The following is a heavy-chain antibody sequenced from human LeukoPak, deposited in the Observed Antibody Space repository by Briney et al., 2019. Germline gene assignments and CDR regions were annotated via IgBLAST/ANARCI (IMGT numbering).Heavy chain of an antibody. V-gene: IGHV3-48*04. CDR3: AREGDLVDY. D-gene: IGHD2-21*02. CDR2: ISGSSSII. J-gene: IGHJ4*02. Sequence: GGSLRLSCAASGFTFSSYSMNWVRQAPGRGLEWVSYISGSSSIIYYADSMKGRFTVSRDNAKNSLFPQMNSLRGEDTAVYYCAREGDLVDYWGQGTLVTVSS. CDR1: GFTFSSYS.